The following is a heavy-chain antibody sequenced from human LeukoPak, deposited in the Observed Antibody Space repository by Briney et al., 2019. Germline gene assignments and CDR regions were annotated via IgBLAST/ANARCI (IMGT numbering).Heavy chain of an antibody. J-gene: IGHJ5*02. CDR1: GFTFSSYG. D-gene: IGHD3-10*01. CDR3: AKDLGPTYYGSGSYWDNWFDP. Sequence: GGSLRLSCAASGFTFSSYGMHWVRQAPGKGLEWVAVISYDGSNKYYADSVKGRFTISRDNSKNTLHLQRNSLRAEDTGVYYCAKDLGPTYYGSGSYWDNWFDPWGQGTLVTVSS. V-gene: IGHV3-30*18. CDR2: ISYDGSNK.